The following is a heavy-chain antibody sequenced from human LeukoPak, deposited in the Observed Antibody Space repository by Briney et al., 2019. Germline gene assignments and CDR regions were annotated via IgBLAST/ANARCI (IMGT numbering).Heavy chain of an antibody. CDR1: GGSISSYY. J-gene: IGHJ6*02. V-gene: IGHV4-4*07. CDR3: ARDSGSYYYYGMDV. CDR2: IYTSGST. D-gene: IGHD1-26*01. Sequence: PSETLSLTCTVSGGSISSYYWSWIRQPAGKGLEWIGRIYTSGSTYYNPSLKSRVTISVDTSKNQFSLKLSSVTAADTAVYYCARDSGSYYYYGMDVWGQGTTVTVSS.